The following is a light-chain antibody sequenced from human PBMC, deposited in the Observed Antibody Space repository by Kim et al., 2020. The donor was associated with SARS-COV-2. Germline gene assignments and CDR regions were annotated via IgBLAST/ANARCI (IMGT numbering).Light chain of an antibody. Sequence: SPGESATLSCRASQSVRSSNLAWYQQRPGQAPRLLIYGASNRATGIPDRFSGSGSGTDFTLTISRLEPEDCAVYYCQQYDSSPGTFGQGTKVDIK. J-gene: IGKJ1*01. CDR3: QQYDSSPGT. CDR2: GAS. CDR1: QSVRSSN. V-gene: IGKV3-20*01.